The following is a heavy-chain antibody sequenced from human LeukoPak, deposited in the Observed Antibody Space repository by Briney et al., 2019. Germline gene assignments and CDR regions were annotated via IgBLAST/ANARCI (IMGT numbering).Heavy chain of an antibody. CDR3: TTEGRYSYGYFIYYYYMDV. Sequence: PGGSLRLSCAASGFTFSNAWMSWVRQAPGKGLEWVGRIESKTDGGTTDYAAPVKGRFTISRDDSKNTLYLQMNSLKTEDTAVYYCTTEGRYSYGYFIYYYYMDVWGKGTTVTISS. CDR1: GFTFSNAW. D-gene: IGHD5-18*01. CDR2: IESKTDGGTT. J-gene: IGHJ6*03. V-gene: IGHV3-15*04.